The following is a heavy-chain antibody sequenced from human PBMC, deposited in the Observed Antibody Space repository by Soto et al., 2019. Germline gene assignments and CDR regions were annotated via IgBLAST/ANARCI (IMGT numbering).Heavy chain of an antibody. J-gene: IGHJ4*02. CDR1: GFTFSSYG. Sequence: QVQLVESGGGVVQPGRSLRLSCAASGFTFSSYGMHWVRQAPGKGLEWVAVIWYDGSNKYYADSVKGRFTISRDNSKDTLYLQMNSLRAEDTAVYYCARPSGGSHFDYCGQGTLVTVSS. CDR3: ARPSGGSHFDY. CDR2: IWYDGSNK. V-gene: IGHV3-33*01. D-gene: IGHD2-15*01.